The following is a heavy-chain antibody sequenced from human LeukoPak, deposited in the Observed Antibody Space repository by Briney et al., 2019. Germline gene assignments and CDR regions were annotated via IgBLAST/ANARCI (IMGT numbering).Heavy chain of an antibody. J-gene: IGHJ4*02. CDR3: ARHIPFDC. CDR2: ISTSGGTI. CDR1: GFTFSSSS. Sequence: QPGGSLRLSCAASGFTFSSSSMNWVRQAPEKGLEWVSYISTSGGTIYYADSVKGRFTTSRDNAKNSLYLQMDSLRAEDTAVYYCARHIPFDCWGQGTLVTVSS. D-gene: IGHD2-21*01. V-gene: IGHV3-48*01.